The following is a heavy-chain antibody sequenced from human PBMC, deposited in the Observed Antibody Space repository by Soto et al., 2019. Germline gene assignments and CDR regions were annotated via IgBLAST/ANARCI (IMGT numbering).Heavy chain of an antibody. CDR1: GFTFSNYW. D-gene: IGHD2-2*01. J-gene: IGHJ4*02. Sequence: GGSLRLSCVGSGFTFSNYWMGWVRQSAGNRLEWVANIKQDGSYTTYVDALKGRITVSRDNDKNSLYLQMNSLKVDDTAVYYCAAWPLSSWFDYWGQGILVTVSS. V-gene: IGHV3-7*03. CDR3: AAWPLSSWFDY. CDR2: IKQDGSYT.